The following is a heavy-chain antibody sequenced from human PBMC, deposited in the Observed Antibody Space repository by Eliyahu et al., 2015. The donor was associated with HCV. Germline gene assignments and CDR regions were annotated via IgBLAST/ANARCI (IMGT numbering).Heavy chain of an antibody. Sequence: QVQLVQSGGEVKKPGASVKVSCKASGYTFTSYGISWVRQAPGQGLEWMGWIRRYHNNKNYPQRFQGRVTMTTDTSTSTAYMELRSLSTDDTAVYYCARDLGIAVAGSEYWGQGTRVTVSS. D-gene: IGHD6-19*01. CDR1: GYTFTSYG. J-gene: IGHJ4*02. CDR3: ARDLGIAVAGSEY. CDR2: IRRYHNNK. V-gene: IGHV1-18*04.